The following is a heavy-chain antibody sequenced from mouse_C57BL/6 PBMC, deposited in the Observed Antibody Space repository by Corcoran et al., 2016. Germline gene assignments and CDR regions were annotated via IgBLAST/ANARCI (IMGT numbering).Heavy chain of an antibody. D-gene: IGHD2-4*01. Sequence: EVQLQQSGPELVKPGASVKISCKASGYTFTDYYMNWVKQSHGKSLEWIGDINPNNGGTSYNQKFKGKATLTVDKSSSTAYMELRSLTSEDSAVYYCADGYDYPFAYWGQGTLVTVSA. CDR3: ADGYDYPFAY. CDR1: GYTFTDYY. CDR2: INPNNGGT. V-gene: IGHV1-26*01. J-gene: IGHJ3*01.